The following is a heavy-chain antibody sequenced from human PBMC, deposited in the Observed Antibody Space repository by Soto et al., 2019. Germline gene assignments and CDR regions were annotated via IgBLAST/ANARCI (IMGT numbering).Heavy chain of an antibody. J-gene: IGHJ4*02. V-gene: IGHV4-30-4*01. CDR3: ARSGDYVAFDY. CDR1: GDSFSSGDYK. D-gene: IGHD4-17*01. CDR2: IYYSGYT. Sequence: QVQLQESGPGLVKPSQTLSLTCTVSGDSFSSGDYKWSWIRQPPGKGLEWIGYIYYSGYTYNNPSLKSRLTMSADTSKNQFSLKLRSVTAADTAVYYCARSGDYVAFDYWGQGTLVTVSS.